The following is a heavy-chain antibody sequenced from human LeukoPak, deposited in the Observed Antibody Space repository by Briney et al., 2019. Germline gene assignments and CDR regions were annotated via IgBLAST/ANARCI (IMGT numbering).Heavy chain of an antibody. CDR2: ISSSSSYI. Sequence: PGGSLRLSCAASGFTFSSYSMNWVRQAPGKGLEWVSSISSSSSYIYYADSVKGRFTISRDNAKNSLYLQMNSLRAEDTAVYYRARDPDYYGSGSAALAWGQGTLVTVSS. V-gene: IGHV3-21*01. CDR3: ARDPDYYGSGSAALA. CDR1: GFTFSSYS. J-gene: IGHJ4*02. D-gene: IGHD3-10*01.